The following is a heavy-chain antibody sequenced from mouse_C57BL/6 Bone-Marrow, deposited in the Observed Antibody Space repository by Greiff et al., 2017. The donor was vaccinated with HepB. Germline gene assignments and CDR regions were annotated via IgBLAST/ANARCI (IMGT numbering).Heavy chain of an antibody. CDR1: GYTFTDYN. CDR2: INPNNGGT. Sequence: EVQLQESGPELVKPGASVKMSCKASGYTFTDYNMHWVKQSHGKSLEWIGYINPNNGGTSYNQKFKGKATLTVNKSSSTAYMELRSLTSEDSAVYYCAYGNYYFDYWGQGTTLTVSS. D-gene: IGHD2-1*01. J-gene: IGHJ2*01. CDR3: AYGNYYFDY. V-gene: IGHV1-22*01.